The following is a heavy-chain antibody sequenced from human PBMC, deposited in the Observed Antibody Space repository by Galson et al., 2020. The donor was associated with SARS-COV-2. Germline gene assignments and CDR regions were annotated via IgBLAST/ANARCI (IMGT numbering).Heavy chain of an antibody. Sequence: QLGESLKISCAASGFTVSSNYMSWVRQAPGKGLEWVSVIYSGGSTYYADSVKGRFTISRDNSKNTLYLQMNSVRAEDTAVYYCARDSYSYGHDWGQGTRVTVSS. D-gene: IGHD5-18*01. CDR2: IYSGGST. V-gene: IGHV3-53*01. CDR3: ARDSYSYGHD. J-gene: IGHJ4*02. CDR1: GFTVSSNY.